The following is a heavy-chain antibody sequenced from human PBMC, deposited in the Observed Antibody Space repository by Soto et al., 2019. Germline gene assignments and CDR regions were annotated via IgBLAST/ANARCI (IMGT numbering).Heavy chain of an antibody. D-gene: IGHD2-15*01. CDR2: IFHSGST. V-gene: IGHV4-31*03. J-gene: IGHJ5*02. Sequence: QVQLQESGPGLVKPSQTLSLSCSVSRAFINSGGFYYSWIRQPPGKGLEWLGYIFHSGSTLYNPSLRGRLXLXAXXSRNQLSLYLTSVTAADTAVYYCVRGGIAGHWFDPWGQGILVTVSS. CDR3: VRGGIAGHWFDP. CDR1: RAFINSGGFY.